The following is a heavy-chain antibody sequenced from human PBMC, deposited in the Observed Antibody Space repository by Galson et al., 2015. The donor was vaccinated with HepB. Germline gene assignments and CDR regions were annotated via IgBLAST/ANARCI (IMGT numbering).Heavy chain of an antibody. Sequence: SLRLSCAASGFTFSSYWMSWVRQAPGKGLEWVANIKQDGSEKYYVDSVKGRFTISRDNAKNSLYLQMNSLRAEDTAVYYCASDPGGVWFGELIYGMDVWGQGTTVTVSS. V-gene: IGHV3-7*03. J-gene: IGHJ6*02. CDR3: ASDPGGVWFGELIYGMDV. D-gene: IGHD3-10*01. CDR1: GFTFSSYW. CDR2: IKQDGSEK.